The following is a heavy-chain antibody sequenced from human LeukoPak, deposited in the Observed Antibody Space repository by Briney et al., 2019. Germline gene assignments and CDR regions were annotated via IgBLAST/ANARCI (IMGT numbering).Heavy chain of an antibody. Sequence: GASVKVSCKASGYTFTSYGISWVRQAPGQGLEWMGWISAYNGNTNYAQKLQGRVTMTTDTSTSTAYMELRSLRSDDTAVYYCARAFSTTSYNWFDRWGQGTLVTVSS. V-gene: IGHV1-18*01. J-gene: IGHJ5*02. CDR1: GYTFTSYG. CDR3: ARAFSTTSYNWFDR. D-gene: IGHD2-2*01. CDR2: ISAYNGNT.